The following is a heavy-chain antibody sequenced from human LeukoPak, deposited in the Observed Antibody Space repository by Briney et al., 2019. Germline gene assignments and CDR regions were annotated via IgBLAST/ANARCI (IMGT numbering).Heavy chain of an antibody. CDR3: ARDRAVATIGGVDY. D-gene: IGHD5-12*01. J-gene: IGHJ4*02. CDR2: IYYSGNT. Sequence: SETLSLTCTVSGGSISSSSYYWGWIRQPPGKGLEWIGSIYYSGNTYYNPSLKSRVTISVDTSKNQFSLNLSSVTAADTAVYYCARDRAVATIGGVDYWGRGTLVTVSS. V-gene: IGHV4-39*07. CDR1: GGSISSSSYY.